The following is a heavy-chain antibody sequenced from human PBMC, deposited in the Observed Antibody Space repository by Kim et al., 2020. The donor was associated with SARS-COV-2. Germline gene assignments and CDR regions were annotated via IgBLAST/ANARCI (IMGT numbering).Heavy chain of an antibody. J-gene: IGHJ6*02. D-gene: IGHD5-12*01. CDR1: GGSITRANW. CDR3: ARGCNVEITRSYFYDMDV. Sequence: SETLSLTCDVYGGSITRANWWTWVRQAPGQGLEWIGEGYHSGSTRYNPSLESRLTRSVDESRNQFSLTLTSVTAGDTAVYYGARGCNVEITRSYFYDMDVWGRGRTVAVAS. V-gene: IGHV4-4*02. CDR2: GYHSGST.